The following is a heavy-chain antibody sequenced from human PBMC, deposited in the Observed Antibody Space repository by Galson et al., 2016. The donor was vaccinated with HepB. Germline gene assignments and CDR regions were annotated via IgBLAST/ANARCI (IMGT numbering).Heavy chain of an antibody. CDR2: IRSSVSTT. V-gene: IGHV3-48*02. D-gene: IGHD6-6*01. J-gene: IGHJ3*01. CDR1: GFTFSRSG. Sequence: SLRLSCAGFGFTFSRSGLNWVRQAPGTGLQWISYIRSSVSTTYYADSVMGRFTISRDNAKNSVYLQMNSLRDDDTGVYYCARELVRSAFDLWGQGTLVTVSS. CDR3: ARELVRSAFDL.